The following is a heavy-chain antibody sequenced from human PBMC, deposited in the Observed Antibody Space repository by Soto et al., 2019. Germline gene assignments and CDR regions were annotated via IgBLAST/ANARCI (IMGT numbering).Heavy chain of an antibody. V-gene: IGHV3-66*01. Sequence: EVYLVESGGGLVQPGGSLRLSCAASGFSVTSNYMIWVRQAPGKGLEWVSVIYTNGGTYYADSVKGRFTISRDNSKNTVYLQMNSLRVEDTSGYYWARAEVDMPTPWGQGTLVTVSS. CDR1: GFSVTSNY. CDR3: ARAEVDMPTP. D-gene: IGHD2-15*01. J-gene: IGHJ5*02. CDR2: IYTNGGT.